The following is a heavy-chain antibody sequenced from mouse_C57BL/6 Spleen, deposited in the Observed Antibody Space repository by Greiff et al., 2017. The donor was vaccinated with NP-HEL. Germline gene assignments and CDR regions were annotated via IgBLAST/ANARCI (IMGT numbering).Heavy chain of an antibody. CDR2: IYPGNSDT. V-gene: IGHV1-5*01. Sequence: VQLQQSGTVLARPGASVKLSCKTSGYTFTSYWMHWVKQRPGQGLEWIGAIYPGNSDTSYNQKFKGKAKLTAVTSASTAYMELSSLTTEDSAVYYCTRGGGYGSSHWYFDVWGTGTTVTVAS. J-gene: IGHJ1*03. CDR3: TRGGGYGSSHWYFDV. D-gene: IGHD1-1*01. CDR1: GYTFTSYW.